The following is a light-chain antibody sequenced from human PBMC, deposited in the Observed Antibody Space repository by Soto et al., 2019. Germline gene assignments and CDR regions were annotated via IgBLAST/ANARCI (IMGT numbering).Light chain of an antibody. CDR2: GAS. V-gene: IGKV1-5*03. J-gene: IGKJ2*01. Sequence: DIQMTQSPSTLSASVGDRITITCRTSKSSGHWLAWYQQKPGKAAKVLIYGASSLESGVPSRFSGSGSGTEFTLTISSLQPDDFATYYCQQYNSYLYTFGQGTKLEIK. CDR3: QQYNSYLYT. CDR1: KSSGHW.